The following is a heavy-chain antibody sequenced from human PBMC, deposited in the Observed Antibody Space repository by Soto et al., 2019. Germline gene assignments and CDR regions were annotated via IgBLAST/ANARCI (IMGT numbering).Heavy chain of an antibody. Sequence: SETLSLTCAVYGGSFSGYYWSWSRRPPGKGLEWIGEINHSGSTNYNPSLKSRVTISVDTSKNQFSLKLSSVTAADTAVYYCATRAYIAAAANWFDPWGQGTLVTVSS. CDR3: ATRAYIAAAANWFDP. J-gene: IGHJ5*02. D-gene: IGHD6-13*01. V-gene: IGHV4-34*01. CDR1: GGSFSGYY. CDR2: INHSGST.